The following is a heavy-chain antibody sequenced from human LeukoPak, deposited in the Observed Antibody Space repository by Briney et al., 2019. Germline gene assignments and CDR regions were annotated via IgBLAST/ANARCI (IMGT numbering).Heavy chain of an antibody. CDR1: GFAVSSNH. V-gene: IGHV3-53*05. CDR2: IFNGGST. CDR3: GGLAVFDY. J-gene: IGHJ4*02. D-gene: IGHD2-15*01. Sequence: GGSLRLSCAASGFAVSSNHMNWVRQAPGKGLEWVSVIFNGGSTYYADSVKGRFTISRDNSRNTLYLQMNSLRPEDTAVYYCGGLAVFDYWGQGTLVTVSS.